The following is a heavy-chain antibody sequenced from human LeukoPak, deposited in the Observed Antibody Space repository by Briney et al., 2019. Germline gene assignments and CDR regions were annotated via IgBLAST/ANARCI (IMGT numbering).Heavy chain of an antibody. D-gene: IGHD3-10*02. CDR2: SEETGA. Sequence: GGSLRLSCAASGFTFHDYAMHWVRQAPGKGLVWVSRSEETGATYADSVRGRFTVSRDNAMNTVYLQMNRLRVEDMAVYYCARGRMFSIDYWGQGILVTVSS. V-gene: IGHV3-74*03. CDR3: ARGRMFSIDY. CDR1: GFTFHDYA. J-gene: IGHJ4*02.